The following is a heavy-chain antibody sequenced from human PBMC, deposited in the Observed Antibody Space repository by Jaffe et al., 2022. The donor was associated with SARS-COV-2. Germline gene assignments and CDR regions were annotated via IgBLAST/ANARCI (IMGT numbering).Heavy chain of an antibody. CDR3: ARDLRGGQYYYDSSGSETLDY. D-gene: IGHD3-22*01. J-gene: IGHJ4*02. Sequence: QVQLVESGGGVVQPGRSLRLSCAASGFTFSSYGMHWVRQAPGKGLEWVAVIWYDGSNKYYADSVKGRFTISRDNSKNTLYLQMNSLRAEDTAVYYCARDLRGGQYYYDSSGSETLDYWGQGTLVTVSS. V-gene: IGHV3-33*01. CDR1: GFTFSSYG. CDR2: IWYDGSNK.